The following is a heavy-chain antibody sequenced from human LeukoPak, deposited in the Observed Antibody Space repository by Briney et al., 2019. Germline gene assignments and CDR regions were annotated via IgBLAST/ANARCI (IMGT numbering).Heavy chain of an antibody. D-gene: IGHD3-10*01. CDR1: GGSISSSNW. CDR2: IYQSGST. V-gene: IGHV4-4*02. J-gene: IGHJ4*02. CDR3: ARGEQYGSGTVQFDY. Sequence: PSETLSLTCSVSGGSISSSNWWSWVRQPPGKGLEWIGEIYQSGSTNYNPTLKSRVAMSVDKSRNQFSLSLTSVTAADTAVHYCARGEQYGSGTVQFDYWGQGTLVTVSS.